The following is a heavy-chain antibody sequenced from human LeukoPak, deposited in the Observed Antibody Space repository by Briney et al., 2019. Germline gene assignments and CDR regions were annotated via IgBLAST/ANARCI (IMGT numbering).Heavy chain of an antibody. D-gene: IGHD3-10*01. V-gene: IGHV4-39*07. J-gene: IGHJ5*02. CDR2: INHSGST. Sequence: SETLSLTCTVSGGSISSSSYYWGWIRQPPGKGLEWIGEINHSGSTNYNPSLKSRVTISVDTSKNQFSLKLSSVTAADTAVYYCARGMWFGENGGWFDPWGQGTLVTVSS. CDR3: ARGMWFGENGGWFDP. CDR1: GGSISSSSYY.